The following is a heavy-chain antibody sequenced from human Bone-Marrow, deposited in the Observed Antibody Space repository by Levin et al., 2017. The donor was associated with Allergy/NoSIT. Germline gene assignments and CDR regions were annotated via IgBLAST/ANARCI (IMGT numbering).Heavy chain of an antibody. Sequence: SQTLSLTCTVSGASISSFYWSWIRQPPGKGLEWIGYIYYSGSTNYSPSLKSRVSMSADMSRNQVYLTMSSVTAADTAGYYCARQAVPAAMNGFDSWGQGTLVTFSS. CDR3: ARQAVPAAMNGFDS. CDR1: GASISSFY. J-gene: IGHJ5*01. CDR2: IYYSGST. V-gene: IGHV4-59*08. D-gene: IGHD2-2*01.